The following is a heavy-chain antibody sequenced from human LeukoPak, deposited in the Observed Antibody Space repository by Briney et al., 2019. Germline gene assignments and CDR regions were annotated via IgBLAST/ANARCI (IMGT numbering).Heavy chain of an antibody. CDR2: ISYDGTYK. D-gene: IGHD3-10*01. CDR3: AKSGQNYYGSV. V-gene: IGHV3-30*18. CDR1: GFTFSSCG. Sequence: PGRSLRLSCAASGFTFSSCGMHWVRPARGKGLEGVAVISYDGTYKYYADSVKGRFTISRDNSKNTLYLQMNSLRAEDTAVYYCAKSGQNYYGSVWGQGTQVTVSS. J-gene: IGHJ4*02.